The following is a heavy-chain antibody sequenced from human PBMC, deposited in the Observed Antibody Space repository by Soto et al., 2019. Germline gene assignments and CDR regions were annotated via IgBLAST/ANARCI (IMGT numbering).Heavy chain of an antibody. CDR1: GYTFTSYD. CDR3: ARRGYDYIWGSYRYLYYYYMDV. D-gene: IGHD3-16*02. CDR2: MDPNSGNT. J-gene: IGHJ6*03. V-gene: IGHV1-8*01. Sequence: QVQLVQSGAEVKKPGAAVKVSCKASGYTFTSYDINWVRQATGQGLEWMGWMDPNSGNTGYAQKFQGRVTMTRNTSIRTADMELISLRSEDTAVYYCARRGYDYIWGSYRYLYYYYMDVWGKGTTVTVSS.